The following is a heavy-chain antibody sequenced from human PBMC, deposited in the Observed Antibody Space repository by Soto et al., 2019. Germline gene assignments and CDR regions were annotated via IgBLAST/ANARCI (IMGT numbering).Heavy chain of an antibody. V-gene: IGHV3-7*01. CDR1: GFTFSHYW. Sequence: EVQLVESGGDLVQPGGSLRLSCAVSGFTFSHYWMTWVRQAPGKGLEWVANIKEDGSQKNYVDSVKGRFTVSRDNAKNSLYLQMNSLRAEDTDMYYCARSGSEVDYWGQGTLVIVSS. CDR3: ARSGSEVDY. CDR2: IKEDGSQK. D-gene: IGHD3-10*01. J-gene: IGHJ4*02.